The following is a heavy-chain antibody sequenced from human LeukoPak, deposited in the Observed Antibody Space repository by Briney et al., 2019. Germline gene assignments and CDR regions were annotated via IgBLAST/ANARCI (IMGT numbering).Heavy chain of an antibody. J-gene: IGHJ4*02. CDR2: IYYSGST. V-gene: IGHV4-59*05. CDR3: ARQTYYSSGYFDY. CDR1: GVSITSYY. D-gene: IGHD3-22*01. Sequence: PSETLSLTCNVSGVSITSYYWTWIRQPPGKGLEWIGSIYYSGSTYYNPSLKSRVTISVDTSKKQFSLKLSSVTAADTAVYYCARQTYYSSGYFDYWGQGTPVTVSS.